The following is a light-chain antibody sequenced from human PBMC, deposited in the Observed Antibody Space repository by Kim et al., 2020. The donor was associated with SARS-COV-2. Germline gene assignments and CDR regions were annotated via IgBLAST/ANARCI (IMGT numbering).Light chain of an antibody. Sequence: PGEGVTLSCRASQSISGNYLAWYQQRPGQAPRLLIYDASRRAAGIPDRFSGSGSGTDFTFTISRLEPEDFAVYYCQQYGTSPPITFGQGTRLEIK. CDR2: DAS. CDR3: QQYGTSPPIT. CDR1: QSISGNY. J-gene: IGKJ5*01. V-gene: IGKV3-20*01.